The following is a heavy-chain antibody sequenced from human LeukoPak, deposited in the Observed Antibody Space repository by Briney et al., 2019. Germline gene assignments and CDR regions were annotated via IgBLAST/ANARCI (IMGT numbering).Heavy chain of an antibody. CDR1: GGSISSYY. D-gene: IGHD2-15*01. CDR2: IYTSGST. J-gene: IGHJ6*03. V-gene: IGHV4-4*07. CDR3: ARDSPSFYCSGGSCYSYYYMDV. Sequence: SETLSLTCTVSGGSISSYYWSWIRQPAGKGLEWIGRIYTSGSTNYNPSLKSRVTMSVDTSKNQFSLKLSSVTAADTAVYYCARDSPSFYCSGGSCYSYYYMDVWGKGTTVTISS.